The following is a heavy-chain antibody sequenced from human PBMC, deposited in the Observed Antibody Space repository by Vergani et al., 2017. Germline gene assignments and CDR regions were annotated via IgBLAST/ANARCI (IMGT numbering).Heavy chain of an antibody. CDR3: AKELEAVGTPLFDY. CDR2: ITNVGYP. CDR1: GFTFSACP. Sequence: EVQLLQSGGGVIQPGGSVRLSCAASGFTFSACPMTWVRQAPGKGLEWVSGITNVGYPYYADSVKGRFTISRDNSENTLFLQMNSLRAEDTAVYYCAKELEAVGTPLFDYWGQGKLVTVSS. D-gene: IGHD6-13*01. J-gene: IGHJ4*02. V-gene: IGHV3-23*01.